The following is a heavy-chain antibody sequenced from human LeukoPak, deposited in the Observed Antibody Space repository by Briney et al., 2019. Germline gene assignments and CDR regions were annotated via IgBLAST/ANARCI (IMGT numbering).Heavy chain of an antibody. D-gene: IGHD3-22*01. CDR1: GFTFSAST. V-gene: IGHV3-73*01. CDR2: IRRKTNSYAT. Sequence: PGGSLKLSCAASGFTFSASTMPWVRQASGKGLEWVGHIRRKTNSYATAYAASVKGRFTISRDDLKNMAYLQMNSLKTEDTAVYYCTRSYYDSSGYLVVADYWGQGTLVRVSS. J-gene: IGHJ4*02. CDR3: TRSYYDSSGYLVVADY.